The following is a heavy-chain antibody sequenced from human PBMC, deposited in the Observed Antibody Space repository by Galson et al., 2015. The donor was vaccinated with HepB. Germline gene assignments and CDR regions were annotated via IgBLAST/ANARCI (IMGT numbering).Heavy chain of an antibody. V-gene: IGHV3-7*01. CDR3: ARDKDCSGGRNSDAFDI. CDR2: IKQDGSEK. CDR1: GFTFSSYW. J-gene: IGHJ3*02. Sequence: SLRLSCAASGFTFSSYWMSWVRQAPGKGLEWVANIKQDGSEKYYVDSVKGRFTISRDNAKNSLYLQMNSLRAEDTAVYYCARDKDCSGGRNSDAFDIWGQGTMVTVSS. D-gene: IGHD2-15*01.